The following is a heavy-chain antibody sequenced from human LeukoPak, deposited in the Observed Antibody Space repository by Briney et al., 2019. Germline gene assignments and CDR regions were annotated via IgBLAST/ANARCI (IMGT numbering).Heavy chain of an antibody. CDR2: IYYSGST. Sequence: PSETLSLTCTVSGGSISSSSYYWGWIRQPPGKGLEWIGSIYYSGSTYYNPSLKSRVTISVDTSKNQFSLKLSSVTAADTAVYYCARDSIFAPANYGNDYWGQGTLVTVSS. J-gene: IGHJ4*02. D-gene: IGHD4/OR15-4a*01. V-gene: IGHV4-39*07. CDR1: GGSISSSSYY. CDR3: ARDSIFAPANYGNDY.